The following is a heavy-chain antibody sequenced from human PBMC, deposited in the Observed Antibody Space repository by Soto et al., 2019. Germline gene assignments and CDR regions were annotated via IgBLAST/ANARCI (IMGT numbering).Heavy chain of an antibody. V-gene: IGHV1-69*18. Sequence: QVQLVQSGAEVKKPGSSVKVSCKASGGTFSSSFINWVRQAPGQGLEWMGSIIPVFATPNYAQKFQGRVTITADASTSTASMELSSLTSEDAAVYYCARSFSGAYYGLDYWGQGTLVTVSS. J-gene: IGHJ4*02. CDR1: GGTFSSSF. CDR2: IIPVFATP. D-gene: IGHD1-26*01. CDR3: ARSFSGAYYGLDY.